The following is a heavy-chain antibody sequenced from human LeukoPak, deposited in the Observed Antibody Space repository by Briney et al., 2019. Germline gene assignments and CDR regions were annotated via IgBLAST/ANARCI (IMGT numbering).Heavy chain of an antibody. CDR1: GDSIGSNKW. J-gene: IGHJ4*02. Sequence: PSETLSLACAVSGDSIGSNKWWTWVRQPPGKGLEWIGEIHHSGRLNYSPSLKSRVTISVDKSKNHFSLNLNSITPADTAIYYCARGGDWEFDYWGQGALVTVSS. CDR3: ARGGDWEFDY. D-gene: IGHD3/OR15-3a*01. CDR2: IHHSGRL. V-gene: IGHV4-4*02.